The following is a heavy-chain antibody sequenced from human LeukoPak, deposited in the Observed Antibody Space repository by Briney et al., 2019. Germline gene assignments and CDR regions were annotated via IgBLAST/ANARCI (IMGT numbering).Heavy chain of an antibody. Sequence: GGSLRLSCAASGFTVSRNYMSWVRQAPGKGLEWVSVIYSGGRTYYADSVKGRFTISRDNSKNTLYMRMSSLRAEDTAVYYCAKRRYDSSGHFDSWGQGTLVTVSS. J-gene: IGHJ4*02. CDR1: GFTVSRNY. D-gene: IGHD3-22*01. CDR2: IYSGGRT. V-gene: IGHV3-66*01. CDR3: AKRRYDSSGHFDS.